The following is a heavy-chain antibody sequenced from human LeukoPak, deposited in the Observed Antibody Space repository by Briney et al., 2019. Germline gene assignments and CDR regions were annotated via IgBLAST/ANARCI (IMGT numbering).Heavy chain of an antibody. Sequence: GGSLRLSCAASGITFSNYAMSWVRQAPGKGLEWVSVISGSGGSTYYADSVKGRFTISRDNSKNTVYLQMNRLRAEDTAVYFCARAGGDVYNYPYYFGCWGQGTLVTVSS. D-gene: IGHD5-24*01. CDR1: GITFSNYA. V-gene: IGHV3-23*01. CDR2: ISGSGGST. J-gene: IGHJ4*02. CDR3: ARAGGDVYNYPYYFGC.